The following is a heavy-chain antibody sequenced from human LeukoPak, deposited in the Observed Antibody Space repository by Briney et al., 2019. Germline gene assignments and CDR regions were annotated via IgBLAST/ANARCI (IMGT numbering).Heavy chain of an antibody. D-gene: IGHD3-10*01. CDR2: IYYSGST. CDR3: ARDLGRPGYYYGSGSYINAFDI. J-gene: IGHJ3*02. CDR1: GGSISSYY. Sequence: SETLSLTCTVSGGSISSYYWSWIRQPPGKGLEWIGYIYYSGSTNYNPSLKSRVTISVDTSKDQFSLKLSSVTAADTAVYYCARDLGRPGYYYGSGSYINAFDIWGQGTMVTVSS. V-gene: IGHV4-59*01.